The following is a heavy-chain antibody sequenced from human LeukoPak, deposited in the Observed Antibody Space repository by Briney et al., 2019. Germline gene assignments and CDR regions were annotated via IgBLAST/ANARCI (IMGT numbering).Heavy chain of an antibody. CDR3: AKDRDGYNTDFDY. D-gene: IGHD5-24*01. CDR2: ISGSGGST. CDR1: GFIFTNYA. V-gene: IGHV3-23*01. Sequence: GSLRLSCAASGFIFTNYAMTWVRQAPGKGLEWVSGISGSGGSTYYADSVKGWFTISRDKSKNTLYLQMNSLRAEDTAVYYCAKDRDGYNTDFDYWGQGTLVSVSS. J-gene: IGHJ4*02.